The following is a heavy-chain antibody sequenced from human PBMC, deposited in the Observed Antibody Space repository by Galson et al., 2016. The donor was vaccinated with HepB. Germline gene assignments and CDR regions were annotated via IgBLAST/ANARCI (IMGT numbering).Heavy chain of an antibody. Sequence: SLRLSCAASGFTFSSYAVSWVRQAPGKGLEWVSAISGRGGSTYYADSVKGRFTIPRHNSKNTVYLQLNSLRAGDTAVYYCAKEGDYSYDYYSMDVWGQGTTVTVSS. V-gene: IGHV3-23*01. CDR3: AKEGDYSYDYYSMDV. J-gene: IGHJ6*02. CDR1: GFTFSSYA. CDR2: ISGRGGST. D-gene: IGHD4-17*01.